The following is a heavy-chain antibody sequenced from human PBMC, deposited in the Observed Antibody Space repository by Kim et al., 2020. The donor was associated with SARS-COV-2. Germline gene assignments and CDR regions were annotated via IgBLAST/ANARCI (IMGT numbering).Heavy chain of an antibody. V-gene: IGHV3-20*03. D-gene: IGHD4-17*01. CDR3: AREGGDYGMDV. Sequence: GEAESIEGRFTSSRDNAQNSRDLQMNSLRAEDTALYYCAREGGDYGMDVWGQGTTVTVSS. J-gene: IGHJ6*02.